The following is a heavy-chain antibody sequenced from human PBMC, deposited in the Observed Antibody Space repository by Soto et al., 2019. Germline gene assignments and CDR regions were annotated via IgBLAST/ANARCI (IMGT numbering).Heavy chain of an antibody. V-gene: IGHV1-46*01. CDR2: VNPSSHST. J-gene: IGHJ4*02. D-gene: IGHD6-13*01. CDR1: GYTFTNYQ. Sequence: ASVKVSCKASGYTFTNYQMHWVRQAPGQGLEWMGIVNPSSHSTSYAQKFQGRVTMTSDTSTSTVYMELSSLRSDDTAVYYCARDRSNWSSDYWSQGTLVTVSS. CDR3: ARDRSNWSSDY.